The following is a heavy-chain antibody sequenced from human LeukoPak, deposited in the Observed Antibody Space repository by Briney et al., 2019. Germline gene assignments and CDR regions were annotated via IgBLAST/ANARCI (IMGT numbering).Heavy chain of an antibody. V-gene: IGHV3-30*18. J-gene: IGHJ6*02. CDR2: ISYDGSNK. CDR3: AKAPHNWNLWAYYYGMDV. CDR1: GFTFSSYG. D-gene: IGHD1-20*01. Sequence: GGSLRLSCAASGFTFSSYGMHWVRQAPGKGLEWVAVISYDGSNKYYADSVKGRFTISRDNSKNTLYLQMNSLRAEDTAVYYCAKAPHNWNLWAYYYGMDVWGQGTTVTVSS.